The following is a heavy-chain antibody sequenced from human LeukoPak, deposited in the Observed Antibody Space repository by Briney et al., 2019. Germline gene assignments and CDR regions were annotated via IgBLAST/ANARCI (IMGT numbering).Heavy chain of an antibody. CDR3: ARQRSWVVRGPFLP. CDR2: INHSGST. Sequence: SETLSLTCAAYGGYFSGYYWSWIRQPPGKGLEWIGEINHSGSTNYNPSLKSRVTISVDTSKNQFSLKLSSVTAADTAVYYCARQRSWVVRGPFLPWGQGTLVTVSS. CDR1: GGYFSGYY. V-gene: IGHV4-34*01. D-gene: IGHD3-10*01. J-gene: IGHJ5*02.